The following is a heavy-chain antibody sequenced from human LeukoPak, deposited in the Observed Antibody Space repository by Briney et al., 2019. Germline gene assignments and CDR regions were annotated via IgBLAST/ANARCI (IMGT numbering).Heavy chain of an antibody. V-gene: IGHV3-7*01. CDR1: GFTVSSNY. Sequence: GGSLRLSCAASGFTVSSNYMSWVRQAPGKGLEWVANIKQDGSEKYYVDSVKGRFTISRDNAKNSLYLQMNSLRAEDTAVYYCARLWYDFWSGYSRYDYWGQGTLVTVSS. CDR3: ARLWYDFWSGYSRYDY. J-gene: IGHJ4*02. D-gene: IGHD3-3*01. CDR2: IKQDGSEK.